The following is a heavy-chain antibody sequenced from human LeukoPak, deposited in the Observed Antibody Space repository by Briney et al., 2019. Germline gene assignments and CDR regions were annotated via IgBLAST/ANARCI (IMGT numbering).Heavy chain of an antibody. CDR2: ISGSGGST. CDR3: AKDSFYGDYFDY. D-gene: IGHD4-17*01. J-gene: IGHJ4*02. Sequence: GGSLRLSCAASGFTFSSYAMSWVRQAPGKGLEWVSAISGSGGSTYYADSVKGRFTISRDSSKNTLYLQMNSLRAEDTAVYYCAKDSFYGDYFDYWGQGTLVTVSS. CDR1: GFTFSSYA. V-gene: IGHV3-23*01.